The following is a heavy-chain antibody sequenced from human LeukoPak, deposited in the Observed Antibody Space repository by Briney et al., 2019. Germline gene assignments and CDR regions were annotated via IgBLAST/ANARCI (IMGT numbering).Heavy chain of an antibody. J-gene: IGHJ4*02. V-gene: IGHV3-7*01. CDR1: GFTVSSNY. CDR2: IKQDGSEK. D-gene: IGHD4-17*01. Sequence: PGGSLRLSCAASGFTVSSNYMSWVRQAPGKGLEWVANIKQDGSEKYYVDSVKGRFTISRDNAKNSLYLQTNSLRAEDTAVYYCARVLNGDYSFDYWGQGTLVTVSS. CDR3: ARVLNGDYSFDY.